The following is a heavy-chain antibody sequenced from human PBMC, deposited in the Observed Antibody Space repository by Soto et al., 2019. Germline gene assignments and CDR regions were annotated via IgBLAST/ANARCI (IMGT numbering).Heavy chain of an antibody. J-gene: IGHJ4*02. D-gene: IGHD3-22*01. CDR3: ARGGYFDSSNYLAY. V-gene: IGHV1-3*01. CDR2: INPGNGNT. CDR1: GYTFTSYG. Sequence: ASLEVSCKASGYTFTSYGINWVRQAPGRGLEWMGWINPGNGNTKYSQQFQGRVIIDRDTSASTAYMELSSLRSEDTAVYYCARGGYFDSSNYLAYWGLGTLVTVSS.